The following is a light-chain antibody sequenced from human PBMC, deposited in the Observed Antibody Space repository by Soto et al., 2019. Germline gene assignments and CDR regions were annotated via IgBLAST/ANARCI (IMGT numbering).Light chain of an antibody. J-gene: IGKJ4*01. Sequence: DVVMTQSPLSLPVTPGAPSSISCRSSQSLLHSNGYNYLDWYLQKPGQSPQLRIYLGSNRASGVPDRFSGSGSGTDCTLKISRVEAEDVGVYYCMQALQTPLTFGGGTKVDI. CDR1: QSLLHSNGYNY. V-gene: IGKV2-28*01. CDR3: MQALQTPLT. CDR2: LGS.